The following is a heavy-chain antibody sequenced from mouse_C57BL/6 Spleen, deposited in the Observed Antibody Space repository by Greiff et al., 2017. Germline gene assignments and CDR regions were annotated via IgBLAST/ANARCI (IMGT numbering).Heavy chain of an antibody. CDR3: ARSNLHAYFDV. Sequence: VQLQQSGPELVKPGASVKLSCTASGYTFTDYYMHWVKQRTEQGLEWIGRIDPEDGDTNYDPKFKGKATMTSDTSSNTAYLQRSSLTSEDADFYYCARSNLHAYFDVWGTGTTVTVSS. V-gene: IGHV14-2*01. CDR2: IDPEDGDT. J-gene: IGHJ1*03. CDR1: GYTFTDYY. D-gene: IGHD2-1*01.